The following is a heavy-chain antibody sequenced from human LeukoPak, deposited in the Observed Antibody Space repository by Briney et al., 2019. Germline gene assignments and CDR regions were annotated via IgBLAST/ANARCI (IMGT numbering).Heavy chain of an antibody. Sequence: SETLSLTCVVYGGSFSGYYWSWIRQPPGKGLEWIGEINHSGSPNYNPRLKSRATISVDTSKNQFSLKLSSVTAADTAVYHCARMYQLLSGGTDYWGQGTLVTVSS. J-gene: IGHJ4*02. CDR1: GGSFSGYY. V-gene: IGHV4-34*01. D-gene: IGHD2-2*01. CDR2: INHSGSP. CDR3: ARMYQLLSGGTDY.